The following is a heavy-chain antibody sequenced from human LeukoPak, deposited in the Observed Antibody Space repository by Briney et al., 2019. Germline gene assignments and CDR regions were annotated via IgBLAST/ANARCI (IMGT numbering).Heavy chain of an antibody. CDR1: GGSISSYY. V-gene: IGHV4-59*08. J-gene: IGHJ4*02. D-gene: IGHD6-13*01. CDR3: ARRDSSSCQGFDY. CDR2: IYYSGST. Sequence: SETLSLTCTVSGGSISSYYWSWIRQPPGKGLEWIGYIYYSGSTNYNPSLKSRVTISVDTSKNQFSLKLSSVTAADTAVYYCARRDSSSCQGFDYWGQGTLVTVSS.